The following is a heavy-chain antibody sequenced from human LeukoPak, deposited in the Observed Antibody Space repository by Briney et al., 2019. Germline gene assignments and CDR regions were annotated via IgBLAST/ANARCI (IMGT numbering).Heavy chain of an antibody. CDR1: GYTLTELS. CDR2: FDPEDGET. J-gene: IGHJ6*02. CDR3: AREEAVAGYYYYGMDV. D-gene: IGHD6-19*01. V-gene: IGHV1-24*01. Sequence: VASVKVSCKVSGYTLTELSMHWVRQAPGKGLEWMGGFDPEDGETIYAQKFQGRVTMTEDTSTDTAYMELSSLRSEDTAVYYCAREEAVAGYYYYGMDVWGQGTTVTVSS.